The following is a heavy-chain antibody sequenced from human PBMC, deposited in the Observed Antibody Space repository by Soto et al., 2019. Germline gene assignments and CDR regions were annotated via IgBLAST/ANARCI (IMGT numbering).Heavy chain of an antibody. CDR2: ITAYNGNT. CDR3: AKRRGYSNGEFDY. V-gene: IGHV1-18*01. Sequence: QVQLVQSGAEVKKPGASVKVSCKASGYTFTSYGISWVRQAPGQGLEWMGWITAYNGNTNYAQKLQGRVTMTTDTSTSPAYMGLRSLRSDDTAVYYCAKRRGYSNGEFDYWGQGTLVTVSS. D-gene: IGHD5-18*01. CDR1: GYTFTSYG. J-gene: IGHJ4*02.